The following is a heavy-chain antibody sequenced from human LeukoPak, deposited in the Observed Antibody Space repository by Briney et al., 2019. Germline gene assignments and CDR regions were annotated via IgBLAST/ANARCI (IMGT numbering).Heavy chain of an antibody. Sequence: GGSLRLSCAASGFAVNSNYMSWVRQAPGKGLEWVSVIYSAGTTFYADSVKGRLSISRDNSKNTLYLHMDSLRAEDTAVYYCARDRYGYSGDAFDIWGQGTMVTVSS. CDR1: GFAVNSNY. D-gene: IGHD4-17*01. CDR3: ARDRYGYSGDAFDI. CDR2: IYSAGTT. J-gene: IGHJ3*02. V-gene: IGHV3-66*01.